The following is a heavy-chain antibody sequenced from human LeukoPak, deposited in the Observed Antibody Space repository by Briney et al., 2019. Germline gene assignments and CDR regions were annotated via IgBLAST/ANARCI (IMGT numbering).Heavy chain of an antibody. CDR3: ARPAMVRGTPSYFDT. V-gene: IGHV4-39*01. CDR2: IYESGST. J-gene: IGHJ4*02. Sequence: SETLSLTCAVCGGSFSSYYWGWIRQPPGKGLEWIGTIYESGSTYYNPSLKSRVTISVDTSKNQFSLKLSPVTAADTAVYYCARPAMVRGTPSYFDTWGQGTLVTVSS. D-gene: IGHD3-10*01. CDR1: GGSFSSYY.